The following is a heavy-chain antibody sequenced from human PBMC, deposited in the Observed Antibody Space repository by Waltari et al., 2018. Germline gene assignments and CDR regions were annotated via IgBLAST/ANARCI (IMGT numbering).Heavy chain of an antibody. V-gene: IGHV4-34*01. D-gene: IGHD6-13*01. J-gene: IGHJ6*02. CDR1: GGSFSGYY. CDR2: INHSGST. CDR3: ARATSYAYSSSWYYYYYGMDV. Sequence: QVQLQQWGAGLLKPSETLSLTCAVYGGSFSGYYWSWIRQPPGKGLEWIGEINHSGSTNYNPSLKSRVTISVDTSKNQFSLKLSSVTAADTAVYYCARATSYAYSSSWYYYYYGMDVWGQGTTVTVSS.